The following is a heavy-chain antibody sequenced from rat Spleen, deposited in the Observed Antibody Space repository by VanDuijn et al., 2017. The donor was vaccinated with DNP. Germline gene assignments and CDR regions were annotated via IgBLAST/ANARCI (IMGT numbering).Heavy chain of an antibody. CDR2: IAPGSGGT. Sequence: QIQLQQSGAELAKPGSSVKISCRASGYTFTSYAMHWIKQTTGQALEWTGYIAPGSGGTKYNEKFKGRATLTVDKSSSTAYMQLSSLTPVDTAVYYCARPYYNNHGGFAYWGQGTLVTVSS. CDR3: ARPYYNNHGGFAY. CDR1: GYTFTSYA. V-gene: IGHV1-57*01. J-gene: IGHJ3*01. D-gene: IGHD1-10*01.